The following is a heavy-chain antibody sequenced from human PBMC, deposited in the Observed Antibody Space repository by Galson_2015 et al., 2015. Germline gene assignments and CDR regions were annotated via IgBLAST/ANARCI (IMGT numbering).Heavy chain of an antibody. CDR3: ARDSYGGNSDDAFDI. J-gene: IGHJ3*02. V-gene: IGHV1-69*13. CDR1: GGTFSSYA. D-gene: IGHD4-23*01. CDR2: IIPIFGTA. Sequence: SVKVSCKASGGTFSSYAISWVRQAPGQGLEWMGGIIPIFGTANYAQKFQGRVTITADESTSTAYMELSSLRSEGTAVYYCARDSYGGNSDDAFDIWGQGTMVTVSS.